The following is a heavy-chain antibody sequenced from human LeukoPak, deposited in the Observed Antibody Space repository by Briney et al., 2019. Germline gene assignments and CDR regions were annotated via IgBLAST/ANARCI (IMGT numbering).Heavy chain of an antibody. CDR3: AREIVGAILGYAFDI. Sequence: GASVKVSCKASGGTFSSYAISWVRQAPGQGLEWMGRIIPILGIANYAQKFQGRVTITADKSTSTAYMELSSLRSEDTAVYYCAREIVGAILGYAFDIWGQGTMVTVSS. CDR2: IIPILGIA. V-gene: IGHV1-69*04. J-gene: IGHJ3*02. CDR1: GGTFSSYA. D-gene: IGHD1-26*01.